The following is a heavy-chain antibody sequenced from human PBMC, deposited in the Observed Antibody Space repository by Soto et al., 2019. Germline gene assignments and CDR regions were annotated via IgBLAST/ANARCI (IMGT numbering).Heavy chain of an antibody. CDR2: IYSSGGT. V-gene: IGHV3-66*01. D-gene: IGHD3-10*01. CDR3: AGSPNRGY. Sequence: VQLVESGGDLVQPGGSLRLSCAASGFTVSNNYMSWVRQAPGKGLEGVSLIYSSGGTYYADSVKGRFTISRDNSRNTLYLQMNGLRVEDTAVYYCAGSPNRGYWGKGTLVTVAP. CDR1: GFTVSNNY. J-gene: IGHJ4*02.